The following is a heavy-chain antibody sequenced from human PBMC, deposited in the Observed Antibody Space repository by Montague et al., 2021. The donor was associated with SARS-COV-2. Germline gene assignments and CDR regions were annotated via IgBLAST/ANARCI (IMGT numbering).Heavy chain of an antibody. CDR3: ARVAPRYYSITICGVVIPDWYDH. D-gene: IGHD3-3*01. CDR1: GGSISSYY. V-gene: IGHV4-59*01. CDR2: ISYSGST. Sequence: SETLSLTCTVSGGSISSYYWSWIRQPPGKGLEWIGYISYSGSTNYNPSLKSRVTISLDTSKNQFSLKLSSVTAADTAVYYCARVAPRYYSITICGVVIPDWYDHWGQGTLVTVSS. J-gene: IGHJ5*02.